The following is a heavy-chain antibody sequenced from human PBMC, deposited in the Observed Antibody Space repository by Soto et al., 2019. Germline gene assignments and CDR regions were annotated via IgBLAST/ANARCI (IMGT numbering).Heavy chain of an antibody. CDR2: IYYSGST. CDR3: ARLPWADYGGIFDP. CDR1: GGSVSSGSYY. J-gene: IGHJ5*02. D-gene: IGHD4-17*01. Sequence: LPEPLSLTCTVSGGSVSSGSYYWSWIRQPPGKGLEWIGYIYYSGSTNYNPSLKSRVTISVDTSKNQFSLKLSSVTAADTAVYYYARLPWADYGGIFDPWGQGTLVTVSS. V-gene: IGHV4-61*01.